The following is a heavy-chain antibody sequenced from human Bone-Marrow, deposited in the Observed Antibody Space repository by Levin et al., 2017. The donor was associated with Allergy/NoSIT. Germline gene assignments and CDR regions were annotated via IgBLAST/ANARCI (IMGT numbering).Heavy chain of an antibody. Sequence: PGGSLRLSCAASGFTFSNNAMSWVRQAPGKGLEWVSTILRAGGVTYYADPVKGRFTISRDNSNNTVSLQMNSLRADDTAVYYCAKEIRRGSWGEIDYWGQGTLVTVSS. J-gene: IGHJ4*02. CDR2: ILRAGGVT. D-gene: IGHD6-13*01. CDR3: AKEIRRGSWGEIDY. CDR1: GFTFSNNA. V-gene: IGHV3-23*01.